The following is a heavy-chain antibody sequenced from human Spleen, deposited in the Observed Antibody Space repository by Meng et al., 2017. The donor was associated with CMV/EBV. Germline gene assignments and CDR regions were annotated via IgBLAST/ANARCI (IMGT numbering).Heavy chain of an antibody. CDR2: ITGSGGST. D-gene: IGHD6-25*01. CDR1: GFSFSNYA. Sequence: GGSLRLSCAASGFSFSNYAMSWVRQAPGKGLKWVSTITGSGGSTSYADSVEGRFTISRDNSEKMVHLQMNSLRVEDTAVYYCTRAAYGMDVWGQGTTVTVSS. J-gene: IGHJ6*02. CDR3: TRAAYGMDV. V-gene: IGHV3-23*01.